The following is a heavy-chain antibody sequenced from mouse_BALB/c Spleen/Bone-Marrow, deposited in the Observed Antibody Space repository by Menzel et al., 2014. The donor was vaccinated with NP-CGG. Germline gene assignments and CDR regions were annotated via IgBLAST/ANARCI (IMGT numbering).Heavy chain of an antibody. CDR1: GYTFTSYW. CDR3: ARNYYYVSSCSAMDY. Sequence: QVQIQQSGAELARPGASVKLSCKASGYTFTSYWMQWVKQRPGQGLEWIGTIYPGDGDTRYTQKIKRQATLTADKSATTVYMQLSSLASVDSAVYYCARNYYYVSSCSAMDYWGQGTSVTVSS. J-gene: IGHJ4*01. CDR2: IYPGDGDT. V-gene: IGHV1-87*01. D-gene: IGHD1-1*01.